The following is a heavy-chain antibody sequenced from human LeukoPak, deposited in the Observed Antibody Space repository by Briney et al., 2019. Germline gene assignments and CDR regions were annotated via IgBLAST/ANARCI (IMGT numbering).Heavy chain of an antibody. CDR1: VGTFSSYA. Sequence: GASVKVSCKASVGTFSSYAISWVRQAPGQGLEWMGGIIPIFGTANYAQKFQGRVTITADKSTSTAYMELSSLRSEDTAVYYCARTTTVSYYYYYMDVWGKGTTVTVSS. CDR3: ARTTTVSYYYYYMDV. J-gene: IGHJ6*03. CDR2: IIPIFGTA. D-gene: IGHD4-17*01. V-gene: IGHV1-69*06.